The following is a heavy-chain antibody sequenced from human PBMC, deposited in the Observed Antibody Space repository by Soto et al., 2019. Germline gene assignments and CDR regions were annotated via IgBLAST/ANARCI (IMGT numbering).Heavy chain of an antibody. CDR2: ISNSGRII. J-gene: IGHJ6*03. CDR3: SSLLDLYCDTLSGRYKPKGDYYIDV. Sequence: QVQLVESGGGLVKSGGSLRLSCAASGFIFSDYYMSWIRQAPGKGLEWVSHISNSGRIISYAESLKGRFTISRDNGKNLVYRQMNRLRVADSAVSYCSSLLDLYCDTLSGRYKPKGDYYIDVWGKGTTVTVSS. D-gene: IGHD3-9*01. V-gene: IGHV3-11*01. CDR1: GFIFSDYY.